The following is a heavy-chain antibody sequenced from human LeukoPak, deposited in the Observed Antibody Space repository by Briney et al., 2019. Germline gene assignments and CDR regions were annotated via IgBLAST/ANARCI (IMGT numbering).Heavy chain of an antibody. V-gene: IGHV4-61*01. Sequence: PSETLSLTCTVSGGSISSGSYFWSWIRQPPGKGLEWFGYIYYSGSTNYNPSLESRVTITVDTSKNQFSLKLSSVTAADTAVYYCAASKGAMYAFDIWGQGTMVTVSS. D-gene: IGHD6-6*01. CDR1: GGSISSGSYF. CDR2: IYYSGST. CDR3: AASKGAMYAFDI. J-gene: IGHJ3*02.